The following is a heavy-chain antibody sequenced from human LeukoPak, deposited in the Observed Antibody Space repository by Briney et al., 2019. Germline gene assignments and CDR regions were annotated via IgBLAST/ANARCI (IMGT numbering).Heavy chain of an antibody. V-gene: IGHV3-74*03. D-gene: IGHD2/OR15-2a*01. Sequence: GGSLRLSCAASGFIFSSYWMHWVRQAPGKGLVWVARISPDGSSALSADSVRGRLTISRDNADNTLYLQLNSLRAEDTAVYYCARVSFCPRCHFDYWGQGTLVTVSS. J-gene: IGHJ4*02. CDR3: ARVSFCPRCHFDY. CDR2: ISPDGSSA. CDR1: GFIFSSYW.